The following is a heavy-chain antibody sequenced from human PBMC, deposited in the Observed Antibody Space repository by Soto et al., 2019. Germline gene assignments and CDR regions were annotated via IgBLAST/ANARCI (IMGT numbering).Heavy chain of an antibody. V-gene: IGHV1-45*02. J-gene: IGHJ3*02. CDR2: ITPFNGNT. CDR3: AMPDSSGYWAADWAFDI. Sequence: GASVKVSCKASGYTFTYRYLHWVRQAPGQALEWMGWITPFNGNTNYAQKFQDRVTITRDRSMSTAYMELSSLRSEDTAMYYCAMPDSSGYWAADWAFDIWGQGTMVTVSS. D-gene: IGHD3-22*01. CDR1: GYTFTYRY.